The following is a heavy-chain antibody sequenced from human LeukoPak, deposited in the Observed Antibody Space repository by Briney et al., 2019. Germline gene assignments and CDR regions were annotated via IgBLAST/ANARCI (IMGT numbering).Heavy chain of an antibody. D-gene: IGHD6-13*01. V-gene: IGHV3-48*02. CDR3: ATPLSYSSNAALGF. Sequence: GGSLRLSCAASGFTFSSYSMNWVRQAPGKGLEWVSYISSSSSTIYNADSVKGRFTISRDNAKNSLYLQMNSLRDDDTDVYYCATPLSYSSNAALGFWGQGTLVTVSS. CDR2: ISSSSSTI. J-gene: IGHJ4*02. CDR1: GFTFSSYS.